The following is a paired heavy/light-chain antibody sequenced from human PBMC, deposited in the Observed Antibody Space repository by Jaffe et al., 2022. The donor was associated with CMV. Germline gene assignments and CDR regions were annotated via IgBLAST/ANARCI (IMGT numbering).Light chain of an antibody. V-gene: IGKV4-1*01. CDR3: QQYYGTSFT. CDR1: QSVLYSSNNKNY. Sequence: DIVMTQSPDSLAVSLGERATINCKSSQSVLYSSNNKNYLAWYQQKPGQPPKLLIYWASTRESGVPDRFSGSGSGTDFTLTISSLQAEDVAVYYCQQYYGTSFTFGPGTKVDIK. J-gene: IGKJ3*01. CDR2: WAS.
Heavy chain of an antibody. CDR3: AKDGAHSGSYLDY. CDR2: ISYDGSDK. Sequence: QVQLVESGGGVVQPGRSLRLSCAASGFTFSSYGMHWVRQAPGKGLEWVAVISYDGSDKYYADSVKGRFTISRDNSKNSLYLQVHSLRAEDTAVYYCAKDGAHSGSYLDYWGQGTLVTVSS. D-gene: IGHD1-26*01. CDR1: GFTFSSYG. J-gene: IGHJ4*02. V-gene: IGHV3-30*18.